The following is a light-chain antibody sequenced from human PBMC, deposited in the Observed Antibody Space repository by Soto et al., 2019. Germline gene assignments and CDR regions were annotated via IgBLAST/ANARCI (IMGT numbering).Light chain of an antibody. CDR1: QSISTY. V-gene: IGKV1-39*01. J-gene: IGKJ1*01. Sequence: DIQMTQSPSSLSASLGDRVTVTCRASQSISTYLNWFQQRPGKAPKLLSYGAYTLQDGVPSRFSGSGSETEFPITISSLQPEDFATYYCQQSFGAHRTFSQGTRVDIK. CDR3: QQSFGAHRT. CDR2: GAY.